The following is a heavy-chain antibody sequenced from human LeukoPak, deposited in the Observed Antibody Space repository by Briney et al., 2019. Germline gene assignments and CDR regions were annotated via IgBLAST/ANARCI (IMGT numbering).Heavy chain of an antibody. Sequence: GGSLRLSCAVSGSRVSDYYMSWVRQAPGKGLEWVGLIRDSGEAFYADFARGRFAISRDESENTLYLQMNSLRVEDTAVCFCARDRAANQDWVEFDPWGQGTPVIVSS. CDR1: GSRVSDYY. J-gene: IGHJ5*02. CDR3: ARDRAANQDWVEFDP. D-gene: IGHD3/OR15-3a*01. CDR2: IRDSGEA. V-gene: IGHV3-66*03.